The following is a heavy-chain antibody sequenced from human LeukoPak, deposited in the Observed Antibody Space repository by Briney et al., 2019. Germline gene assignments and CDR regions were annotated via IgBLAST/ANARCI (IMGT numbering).Heavy chain of an antibody. CDR1: GASINSGDYY. J-gene: IGHJ4*02. V-gene: IGHV4-30-4*08. D-gene: IGHD6-6*01. CDR2: IYNSGST. Sequence: PSETLSLTCTVSGASINSGDYYWTWIRQPPGKGLEWIGYIYNSGSTYYNPSLRSRVAISIDTSKNRFFLRLDSVTAADTAVYFCATTARHCSEYWGQGTLVTVSS. CDR3: ATTARHCSEY.